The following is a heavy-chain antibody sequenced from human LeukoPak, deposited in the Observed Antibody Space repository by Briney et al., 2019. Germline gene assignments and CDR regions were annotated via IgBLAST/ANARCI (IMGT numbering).Heavy chain of an antibody. D-gene: IGHD1-26*01. CDR1: GGSFSGYY. CDR3: ARGRQSSITASGSYYVY. V-gene: IGHV4-34*01. CDR2: INHSGST. J-gene: IGHJ4*02. Sequence: SETLSLTCAVYGGSFSGYYWSWIRQPPGKGLEWIGEINHSGSTNYNPSLKSRVTISVDTSKNQFSLKLSSVTAADTAVYYCARGRQSSITASGSYYVYWGQGTLVTVSS.